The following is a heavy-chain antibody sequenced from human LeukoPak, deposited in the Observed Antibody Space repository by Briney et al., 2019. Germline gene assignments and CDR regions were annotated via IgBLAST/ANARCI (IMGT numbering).Heavy chain of an antibody. J-gene: IGHJ4*02. V-gene: IGHV4-4*07. CDR3: ARDEEGGDDADLLYFDY. Sequence: SETLSLTCTVSGGSISSYYWSWIRQPAGKGLEWIGRIYTSGSTNYNTSLKSRVTMSVDTSKNQFSLKLSSVTAADTAVYYCARDEEGGDDADLLYFDYWGQGTLVTVSS. CDR2: IYTSGST. D-gene: IGHD2-21*02. CDR1: GGSISSYY.